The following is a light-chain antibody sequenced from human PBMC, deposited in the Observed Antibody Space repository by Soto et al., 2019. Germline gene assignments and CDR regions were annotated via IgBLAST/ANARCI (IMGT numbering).Light chain of an antibody. Sequence: DIEMTQSPSSLSASVGDSVTITCRASQSISNFLTWYRKSPGRAPELLIYAASTLQSGVPSRFSGSVSGTDFTLTIRSLQPEDFATYWCHQTFTPPLTFGGGTKVEI. CDR1: QSISNF. CDR3: HQTFTPPLT. J-gene: IGKJ4*01. CDR2: AAS. V-gene: IGKV1-39*01.